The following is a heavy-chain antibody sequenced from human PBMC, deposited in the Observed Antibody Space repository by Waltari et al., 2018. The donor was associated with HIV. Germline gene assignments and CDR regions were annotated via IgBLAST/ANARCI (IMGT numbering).Heavy chain of an antibody. D-gene: IGHD3-22*01. CDR2: IYSGGNT. CDR1: GFTVSSNY. V-gene: IGHV3-66*01. J-gene: IGHJ3*02. CDR3: ARGISMIVVVNQNQWGAFDI. Sequence: EVQLVESGGGLVQPGGSLRLSCAASGFTVSSNYMTWVGQAPGQGLEWVSVIYSGGNTYYADSVKGRFTISRDNSKNTLYLQMNSLRAEDTAVYYCARGISMIVVVNQNQWGAFDIWGQGTMVTVSS.